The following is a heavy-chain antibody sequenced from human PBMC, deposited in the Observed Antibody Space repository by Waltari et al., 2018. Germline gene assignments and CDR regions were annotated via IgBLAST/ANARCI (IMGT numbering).Heavy chain of an antibody. CDR1: GYSLIGDY. V-gene: IGHV1-2*02. CDR2: ISPHSGDT. J-gene: IGHJ4*02. D-gene: IGHD4-17*01. Sequence: VQSGAELKKPGASVKVSCKTSGYSLIGDYLHWVRQAPGQGREWMGWISPHSGDTNYAQKFQGRVTMTRDTSINTVYMELTSLRSDDTAVYYCARDYPSTVEEDFDYWGQGTRVTVSS. CDR3: ARDYPSTVEEDFDY.